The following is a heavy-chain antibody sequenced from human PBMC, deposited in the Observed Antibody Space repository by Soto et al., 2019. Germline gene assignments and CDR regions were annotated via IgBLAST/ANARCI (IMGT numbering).Heavy chain of an antibody. D-gene: IGHD4-17*01. CDR2: IKSKTDGGTT. Sequence: PGGALRLSCAASGFTFSNAWISWGRQAPGKGLEWVGRIKSKTDGGTTDYAAPVKGRFTISRDDSKNTLYLQMNSLKTEDTAVYYCTTDWFSDYGDYGDAFDIWGQGTMVTVSS. V-gene: IGHV3-15*01. J-gene: IGHJ3*02. CDR3: TTDWFSDYGDYGDAFDI. CDR1: GFTFSNAW.